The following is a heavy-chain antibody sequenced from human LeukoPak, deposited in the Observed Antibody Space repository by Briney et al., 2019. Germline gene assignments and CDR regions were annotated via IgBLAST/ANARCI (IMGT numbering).Heavy chain of an antibody. J-gene: IGHJ4*02. CDR3: ARSGYSYAYVY. CDR2: IYPGDSKT. D-gene: IGHD3-16*01. V-gene: IGHV5-51*01. CDR1: GYNFASGYW. Sequence: GESLKISCKASGYNFASGYWIAWVRQMPGKGLEWMGIIYPGDSKTRYSPSFQGQVSMSVDKSLTTAYLQLSSLKASDTATYYCARSGYSYAYVYWGQGTLVTVSS.